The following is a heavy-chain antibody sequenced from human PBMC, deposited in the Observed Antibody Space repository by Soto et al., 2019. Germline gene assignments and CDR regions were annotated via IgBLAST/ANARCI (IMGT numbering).Heavy chain of an antibody. CDR1: GFTFSSYW. CDR2: IHTDGSRT. CDR3: ARTPTYYGLARDYYYYMDV. J-gene: IGHJ6*03. Sequence: GGSLRLSCAASGFTFSSYWMHWVRQAPGKGLVWVSRIHTDGSRTNYAESVKGRFTISSDNAKKTLFLQMNSLRAEDTAVYYCARTPTYYGLARDYYYYMDVWGKGTTVTVSS. V-gene: IGHV3-74*01. D-gene: IGHD3-10*01.